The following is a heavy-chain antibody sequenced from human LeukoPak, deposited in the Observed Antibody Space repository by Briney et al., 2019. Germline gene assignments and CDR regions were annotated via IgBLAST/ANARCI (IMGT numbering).Heavy chain of an antibody. J-gene: IGHJ4*02. V-gene: IGHV1-69*04. D-gene: IGHD3-22*01. Sequence: SVKVSCKASGATFTSYAITWVRPAPGQGLEWMGRIIPIFGIANYAQKFQGRVTITADKSTSTAYMELSSLRSEDTAVYYCARGRGYYDSSGYFDYWGQGALVTVSS. CDR1: GATFTSYA. CDR3: ARGRGYYDSSGYFDY. CDR2: IIPIFGIA.